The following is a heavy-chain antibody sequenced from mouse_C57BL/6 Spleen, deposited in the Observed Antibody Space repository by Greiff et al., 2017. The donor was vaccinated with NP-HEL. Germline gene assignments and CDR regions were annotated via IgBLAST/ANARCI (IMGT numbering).Heavy chain of an antibody. J-gene: IGHJ2*01. CDR1: GYTFTDYY. CDR2: INPYNGGT. Sequence: VQLQQSGPVLVKPGASVKMSCKASGYTFTDYYMNWVKQSHGKSLEWIGVINPYNGGTSYNQKFKGKATLTVDKSSSTAYMELNSLTSEDSAVYYCARRGGYGNYEDYFDYWGQGTTLTVSS. CDR3: ARRGGYGNYEDYFDY. V-gene: IGHV1-19*01. D-gene: IGHD2-1*01.